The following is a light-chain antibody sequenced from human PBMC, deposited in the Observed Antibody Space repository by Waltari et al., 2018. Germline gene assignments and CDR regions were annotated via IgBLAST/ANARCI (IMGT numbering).Light chain of an antibody. V-gene: IGKV1-5*03. CDR2: TSS. J-gene: IGKJ2*01. CDR3: QQYNSYSYT. Sequence: DIQMTQSPSTLSASVGDRVTITCRASQSISSWLAWYQQKPGKGPKLLIYTSSSLESGVPSRFSGSGSGTEFTLTISSLQPDDFATYYCQQYNSYSYTFGQGTKLEIK. CDR1: QSISSW.